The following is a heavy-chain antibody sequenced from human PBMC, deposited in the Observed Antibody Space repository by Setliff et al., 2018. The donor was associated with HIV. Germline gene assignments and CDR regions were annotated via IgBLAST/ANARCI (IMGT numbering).Heavy chain of an antibody. CDR3: ARLSGGMVPNS. V-gene: IGHV4-59*01. D-gene: IGHD3-10*01. CDR1: GDSITHYY. J-gene: IGHJ4*02. Sequence: PSETLSLTCSVSGDSITHYYWNWIRQPPGKGLEWIGNIFDSENNNYNPSLKSRVSMSVDTSKNQFSLKLSSVTAADTAVYYCARLSGGMVPNSWGQGTLVTVSS. CDR2: IFDSENN.